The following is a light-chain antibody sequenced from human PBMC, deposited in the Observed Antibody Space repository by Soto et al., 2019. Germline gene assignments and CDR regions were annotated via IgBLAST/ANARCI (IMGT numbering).Light chain of an antibody. V-gene: IGLV1-44*01. CDR3: ATWEGSLNAVV. J-gene: IGLJ3*02. CDR2: AND. CDR1: NSNIGSNR. Sequence: QSVLPQPRSVSGTLGQRVTISCSGSNSNIGSNRVKWFQQFPGLAPRSLIYANDPRPAGVPDRFAGSKSGTSASLAISGLQSDDEDHYYCATWEGSLNAVVFCGGTTLTVL.